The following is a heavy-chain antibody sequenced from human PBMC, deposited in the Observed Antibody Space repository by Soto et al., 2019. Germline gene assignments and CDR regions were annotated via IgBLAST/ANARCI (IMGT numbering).Heavy chain of an antibody. D-gene: IGHD5-18*01. Sequence: QVQLVQSGAEVKKPGSSVKVSCKASGGAFSSYAISWVRQAPGQGLEWMGGNLPLFNISNYAQKFQGRVTNTADEPTSTAYLELSHLTSEDTAVYYCARRRLGYCSWYFDLWGRGTLLTVSS. CDR2: NLPLFNIS. J-gene: IGHJ2*01. CDR1: GGAFSSYA. CDR3: ARRRLGYCSWYFDL. V-gene: IGHV1-69*01.